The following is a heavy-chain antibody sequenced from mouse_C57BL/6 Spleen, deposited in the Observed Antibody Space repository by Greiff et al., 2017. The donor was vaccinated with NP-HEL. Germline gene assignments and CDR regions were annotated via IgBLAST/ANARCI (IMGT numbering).Heavy chain of an antibody. Sequence: QVQLQQPGAELVKPGASVKLSCKASGYTFTSYWMQWVKQRPGQGLEWIGEIDPSDSYTNYNQKFKGKATLTVDTSSSTAYMQLSSLTSEDSAVYYCARGGPYYSNYDYAMDDWGQGTSVTVSS. CDR1: GYTFTSYW. J-gene: IGHJ4*01. CDR2: IDPSDSYT. D-gene: IGHD2-5*01. CDR3: ARGGPYYSNYDYAMDD. V-gene: IGHV1-50*01.